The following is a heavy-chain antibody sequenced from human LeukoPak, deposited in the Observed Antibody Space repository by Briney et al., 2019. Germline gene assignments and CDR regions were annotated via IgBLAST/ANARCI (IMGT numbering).Heavy chain of an antibody. V-gene: IGHV3-21*01. D-gene: IGHD3-22*01. CDR2: ISSSSSYI. Sequence: GGSLRLSCAASGFTFSSYSMNWVRQAPGKGLEWVSSISSSSSYIYYADSVKGRFTISRDNAKNSLYLQMNSLRAEDTAVYYCAGGTSIGDYYDSSGYYEDFDYWGQGTLVTVSS. J-gene: IGHJ4*02. CDR1: GFTFSSYS. CDR3: AGGTSIGDYYDSSGYYEDFDY.